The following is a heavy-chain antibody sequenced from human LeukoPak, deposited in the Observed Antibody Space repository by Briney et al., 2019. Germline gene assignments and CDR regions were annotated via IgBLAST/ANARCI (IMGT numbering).Heavy chain of an antibody. CDR1: GCSISSGYY. Sequence: SETLSLTCAVSGCSISSGYYWGWIRQPPGKGLEWMGSIYHSGSTYYNPSLKSRVTISVDTSKNQFSLKLSSVTAADTAVYYCARHRCSSTSCYFRAWYMDVWGKGTTVTVSS. V-gene: IGHV4-38-2*01. J-gene: IGHJ6*03. CDR2: IYHSGST. CDR3: ARHRCSSTSCYFRAWYMDV. D-gene: IGHD2-2*01.